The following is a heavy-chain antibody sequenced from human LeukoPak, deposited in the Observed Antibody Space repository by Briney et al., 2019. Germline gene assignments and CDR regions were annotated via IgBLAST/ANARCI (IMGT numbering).Heavy chain of an antibody. CDR1: GGSFSGYY. J-gene: IGHJ6*03. D-gene: IGHD4-23*01. CDR2: INHSGDT. V-gene: IGHV4-34*01. CDR3: ARREPHGDYGGKIRYYYYMDV. Sequence: PSEPLSLTCAVYGGSFSGYYWSWIRQPPGKGLEWIGEINHSGDTNSNPSLKSRVTMSVDTSKNQFSLKLSSLTAADTAMYYCARREPHGDYGGKIRYYYYMDVWGKGTTITISS.